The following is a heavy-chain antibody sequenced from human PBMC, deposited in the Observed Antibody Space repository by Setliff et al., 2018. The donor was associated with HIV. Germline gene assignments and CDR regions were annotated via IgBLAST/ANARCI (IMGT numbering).Heavy chain of an antibody. D-gene: IGHD3-10*01. CDR3: ARGKGVGGVIITGGLDV. CDR1: GHTFTNYD. V-gene: IGHV1-8*01. CDR2: MNPNSGVS. J-gene: IGHJ6*02. Sequence: ASVKVSCKSPGHTFTNYDIHWMRRAPGQGLEWMGWMNPNSGVSGYALKFHDRVTMTRDTSITTLYMELSSLTSEDTAVYYCARGKGVGGVIITGGLDVWGQGTTVTSP.